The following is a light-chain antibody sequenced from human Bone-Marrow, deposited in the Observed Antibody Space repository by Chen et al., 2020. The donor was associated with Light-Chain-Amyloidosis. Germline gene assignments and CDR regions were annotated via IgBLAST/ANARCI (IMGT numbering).Light chain of an antibody. CDR1: RSDVGGDNH. Sequence: QSPLTHPPSLLASPGPSITFPCSRTRSDVGGDNHVSWYQQHPDKAPKLMIYEVTNRPSWVPDRFSGSKSDNTASLTISGLQTEDEADYFCSSYTITNTLVFGSGTRVTVL. V-gene: IGLV2-14*01. CDR3: SSYTITNTLV. J-gene: IGLJ1*01. CDR2: EVT.